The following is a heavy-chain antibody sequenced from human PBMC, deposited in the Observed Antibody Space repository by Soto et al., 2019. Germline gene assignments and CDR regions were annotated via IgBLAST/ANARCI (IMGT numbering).Heavy chain of an antibody. J-gene: IGHJ5*01. CDR2: ISSSGSFM. CDR1: GFSFSSDS. CDR3: ARDPPTGTTLDWVDS. Sequence: EVQLVESGGGLVKPGGSLRLSCAASGFSFSSDSMGWVRQAPGKGLEWVSSISSSGSFMNYADSVKGRFTISRDNAKNTLYLHMSGLKDEDTAVYYCARDPPTGTTLDWVDSWGQGTLVTVSS. D-gene: IGHD1-7*01. V-gene: IGHV3-21*01.